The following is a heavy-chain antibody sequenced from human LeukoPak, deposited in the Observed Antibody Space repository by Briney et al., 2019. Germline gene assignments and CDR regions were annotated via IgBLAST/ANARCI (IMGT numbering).Heavy chain of an antibody. CDR1: GFTFSSYA. J-gene: IGHJ4*02. CDR2: ISGSGGST. V-gene: IGHV3-23*01. D-gene: IGHD7-27*01. Sequence: GGSLRLSCAASGFTFSSYAMSWVRQAPGKGLEWVSAISGSGGSTYYADSVKGRFTISRDNSKHTLYLQMNSLRAEDTAVYYCAKDSNWGSDYYFDYWGQGTLVTVSS. CDR3: AKDSNWGSDYYFDY.